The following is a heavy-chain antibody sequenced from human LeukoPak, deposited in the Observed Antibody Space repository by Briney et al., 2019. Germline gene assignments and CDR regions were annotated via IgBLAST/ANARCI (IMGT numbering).Heavy chain of an antibody. CDR1: GFTFSSYA. CDR3: AKPPAPEGAFDI. Sequence: GGSLRLSCAASGFTFSSYAMSWVRQAPGKGLEWVSATSGSGGSTYYADSVKGRFTISRDNSKNTLYLQMNSLRAEDTAVYYCAKPPAPEGAFDIWGQGTMVTVSS. CDR2: TSGSGGST. V-gene: IGHV3-23*01. J-gene: IGHJ3*02.